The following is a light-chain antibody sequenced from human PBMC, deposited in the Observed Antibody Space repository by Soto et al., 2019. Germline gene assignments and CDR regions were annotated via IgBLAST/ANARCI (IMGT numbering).Light chain of an antibody. J-gene: IGKJ2*01. CDR2: AAS. CDR1: QSIAYY. V-gene: IGKV1-39*01. CDR3: VQSSNSSTYT. Sequence: DIQMTQSPSSLSASVGDRVTITCRASQSIAYYLNWFQQKPGKAPKLLIYAASSLQSGVPSRFSGSGSGTDCTLTIWSLQPEDCAACYGVQSSNSSTYTFGQGNKLYVK.